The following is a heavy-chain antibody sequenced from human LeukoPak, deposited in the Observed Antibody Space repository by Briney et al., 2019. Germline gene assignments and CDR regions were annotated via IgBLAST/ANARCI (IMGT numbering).Heavy chain of an antibody. Sequence: KPGGSLRLSCAASGFTFSDYYMSWIRQAPGKGLEWVSDISSSGSTIYYADSVKGRFTISRDNAKNSLYLQMNSLRAEDTAVYYCARDHPFDWSYGRRYFDLWGRGTLVTVSS. CDR3: ARDHPFDWSYGRRYFDL. D-gene: IGHD3-9*01. CDR2: ISSSGSTI. J-gene: IGHJ2*01. V-gene: IGHV3-11*01. CDR1: GFTFSDYY.